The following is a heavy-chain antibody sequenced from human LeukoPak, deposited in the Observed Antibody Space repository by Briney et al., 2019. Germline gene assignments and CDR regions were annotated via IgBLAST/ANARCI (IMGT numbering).Heavy chain of an antibody. CDR1: GYTLTELS. CDR3: ATDQGGSGSLAEYFQH. Sequence: ASVKVACKVSGYTLTELSMHWVRQAPGKGLEWMGGFHPEDGETIYAQKFQGRVTMTEDTSTDTAYMELSSLRSEDTAVYYCATDQGGSGSLAEYFQHWGQGTLVTLSS. D-gene: IGHD3-10*01. CDR2: FHPEDGET. J-gene: IGHJ1*01. V-gene: IGHV1-24*01.